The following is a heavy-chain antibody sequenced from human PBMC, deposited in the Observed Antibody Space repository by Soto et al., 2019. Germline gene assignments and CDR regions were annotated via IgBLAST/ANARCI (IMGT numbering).Heavy chain of an antibody. CDR2: ISYDGSNK. CDR3: ARDTDGLHY. J-gene: IGHJ4*02. Sequence: GGSLRLSCAASGFTFSSYAMHWVRQAPGKGLEWVAVISYDGSNKYYADCVKGRFTISRDNSKNTLYLQMNSLRAEDTAVYYCARDTDGLHYWGQGTLVTVSS. V-gene: IGHV3-30-3*01. CDR1: GFTFSSYA.